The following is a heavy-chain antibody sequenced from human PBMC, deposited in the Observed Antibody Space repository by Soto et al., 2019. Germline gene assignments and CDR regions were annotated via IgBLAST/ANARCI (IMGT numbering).Heavy chain of an antibody. CDR3: AEDLGRSYNAPVDY. Sequence: QVQLVQSGAEVKKPGASVKVSCKASGYTFPSYGISWVRQAPGQGLEWMGWISAYNGNTKYAQKLQGRVTRTTDTSTSTDYMELRSLRSNDTAVYSWAEDLGRSYNAPVDYWGQGTLVTVAS. V-gene: IGHV1-18*01. D-gene: IGHD1-26*01. J-gene: IGHJ4*02. CDR1: GYTFPSYG. CDR2: ISAYNGNT.